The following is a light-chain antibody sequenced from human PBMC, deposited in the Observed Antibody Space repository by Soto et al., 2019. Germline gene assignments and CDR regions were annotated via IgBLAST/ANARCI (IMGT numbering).Light chain of an antibody. CDR1: QSISPY. CDR2: SAS. CDR3: HQSYKVPHT. V-gene: IGKV1-39*01. Sequence: DIQLTQSPSSLSASVGDRVTITCRASQSISPYLNWYQQKPGRAPNLLIHSASTLHSGVASRFSGSGSAADFTLTISSLQPEDFATYYCHQSYKVPHTFGQGTKLGIK. J-gene: IGKJ2*01.